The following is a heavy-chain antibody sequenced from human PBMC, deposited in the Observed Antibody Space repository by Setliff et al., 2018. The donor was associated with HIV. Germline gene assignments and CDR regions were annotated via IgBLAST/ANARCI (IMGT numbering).Heavy chain of an antibody. CDR2: VHYNGNDK. J-gene: IGHJ4*02. V-gene: IGHV3-30*02. CDR1: GFTLSTYG. D-gene: IGHD1-20*01. Sequence: SLRLSCATSGFTLSTYGMHWVRQAPGKGLEWVARVHYNGNDKFYVDSVKGRFTISRDNSENTLYLQMDGLRAEDTAVYYCAKDKGGYNWNYFDYWGPGTQVTVSS. CDR3: AKDKGGYNWNYFDY.